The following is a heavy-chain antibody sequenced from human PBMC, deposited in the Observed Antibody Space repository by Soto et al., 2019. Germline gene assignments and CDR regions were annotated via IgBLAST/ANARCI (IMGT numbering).Heavy chain of an antibody. Sequence: GGSLRLSCSASGFTFSIYAMHWVRQAPGKGLEYVSSISTNGGSTHYADSVKGRFTISRDNSKNTQYLQMSSLRADDTAVYYCVKGEYYYASSGYYPFDYWGQGTLVTVSS. D-gene: IGHD3-22*01. CDR1: GFTFSIYA. J-gene: IGHJ4*02. V-gene: IGHV3-64D*06. CDR3: VKGEYYYASSGYYPFDY. CDR2: ISTNGGST.